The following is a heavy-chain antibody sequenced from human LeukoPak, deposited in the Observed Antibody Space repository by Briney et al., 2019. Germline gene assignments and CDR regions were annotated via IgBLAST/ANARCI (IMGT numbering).Heavy chain of an antibody. J-gene: IGHJ4*02. CDR1: GYSFTSYW. D-gene: IGHD3-22*01. CDR2: IYPGDSDT. CDR3: ASLIGGDSSGYYYFDY. Sequence: GESLKISCKGSGYSFTSYWIGWVRQMPGKGLEWMGIIYPGDSDTRYSPSFQGQVTISADKSISTAYLQWSSLKASDTAMYYCASLIGGDSSGYYYFDYWGQGTLVTVSS. V-gene: IGHV5-51*01.